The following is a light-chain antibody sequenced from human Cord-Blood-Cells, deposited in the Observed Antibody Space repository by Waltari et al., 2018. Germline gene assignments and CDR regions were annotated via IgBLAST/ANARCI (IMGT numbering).Light chain of an antibody. CDR1: QTVLYSSNNKNY. V-gene: IGKV4-1*01. Sequence: IVMTQYPDSLAVFLGERATIHCKSRQTVLYSSNNKNYLAWYQQKPGQPPKLLIYWASTRESWVPYRFSGSGSGTDFTLTISSLQAEDVAVYYCQQYYSTPFYSFGQGTKLEIK. CDR3: QQYYSTPFYS. CDR2: WAS. J-gene: IGKJ2*03.